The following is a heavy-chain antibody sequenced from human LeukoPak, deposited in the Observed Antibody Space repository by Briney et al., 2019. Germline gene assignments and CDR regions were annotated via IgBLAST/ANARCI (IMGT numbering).Heavy chain of an antibody. CDR2: ISYDGSNK. CDR1: GFTFSSYG. D-gene: IGHD2-8*01. V-gene: IGHV3-30*18. CDR3: AKDSLSYTYYYGMDV. J-gene: IGHJ6*02. Sequence: GRSLRLSYAASGFTFSSYGMHWVRQAPGKGLEWVAVISYDGSNKYYADSVKGRFTISRDNSKNTLYLQMNSLRAEDTAVYYCAKDSLSYTYYYGMDVWGQGTTVTVSS.